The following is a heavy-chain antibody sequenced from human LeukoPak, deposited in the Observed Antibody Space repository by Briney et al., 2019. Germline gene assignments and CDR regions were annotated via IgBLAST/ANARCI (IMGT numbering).Heavy chain of an antibody. D-gene: IGHD1-26*01. Sequence: GASVKVSCKASGGTFSSYAISWVRQAPGQGLEWMGGIIPIFGTANYAQKFQGRVTITADESTSTAYMELSSLRSEDTAVYYCARGREGAGSYGMDVWGQGTTGTGSS. J-gene: IGHJ6*02. CDR3: ARGREGAGSYGMDV. CDR1: GGTFSSYA. V-gene: IGHV1-69*13. CDR2: IIPIFGTA.